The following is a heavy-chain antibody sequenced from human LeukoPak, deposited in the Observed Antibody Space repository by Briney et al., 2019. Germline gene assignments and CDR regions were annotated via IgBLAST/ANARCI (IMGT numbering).Heavy chain of an antibody. Sequence: SSQTLSLACTVSGGSISSGSYYWSWIRQPTGKGLEWIGRIYTSGSTNYNPSLKSRVTISVDTSKNQFSLKLSSVTAADTAVYYCARNTVTKNLCYYYYMDVWGKGTTVTVSS. J-gene: IGHJ6*03. D-gene: IGHD4-17*01. CDR3: ARNTVTKNLCYYYYMDV. CDR1: GGSISSGSYY. CDR2: IYTSGST. V-gene: IGHV4-61*02.